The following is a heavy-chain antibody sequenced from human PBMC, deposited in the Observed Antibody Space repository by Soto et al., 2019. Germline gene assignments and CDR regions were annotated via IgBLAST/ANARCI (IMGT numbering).Heavy chain of an antibody. J-gene: IGHJ6*02. D-gene: IGHD3-10*01. CDR1: GYTFTSYA. V-gene: IGHV1-69*13. Sequence: ASVKVSCKASGYTFTSYAISWVRQAPGQGLEWMGGIIPIFGTANYAQKFQGRVTITADESTSTAYMELSSLRSEDTAVYYCARRGYGSGTNGMDVWGQGTTVTVSS. CDR2: IIPIFGTA. CDR3: ARRGYGSGTNGMDV.